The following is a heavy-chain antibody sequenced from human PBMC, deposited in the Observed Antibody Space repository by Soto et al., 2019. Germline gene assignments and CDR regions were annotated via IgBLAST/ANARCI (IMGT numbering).Heavy chain of an antibody. CDR3: ARSPSLIYYYDSGVSPFNY. CDR2: INHSGST. V-gene: IGHV4-34*01. J-gene: IGHJ4*02. Sequence: SETLSLTCAVYGGSFSGYYWSWIRQPPGKGLEWIGEINHSGSTNYNPSLKSRVTISVDTSKNQFSLKLSSVTAADTAVYYCARSPSLIYYYDSGVSPFNYGGREPLFPVS. CDR1: GGSFSGYY. D-gene: IGHD3-22*01.